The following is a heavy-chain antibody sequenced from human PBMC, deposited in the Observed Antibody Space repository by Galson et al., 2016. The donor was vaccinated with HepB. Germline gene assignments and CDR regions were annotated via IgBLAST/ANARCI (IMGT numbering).Heavy chain of an antibody. Sequence: SLRLSCAASEFTFSSYAMSWVRQAPGKGLEWVSAISGSGGSTYYADSVKGRFTISRDNSKNTLYLQMNSLSAEDTAVYYCARRAYSGWFFDYWGQGTLVTVSS. D-gene: IGHD6-19*01. CDR1: EFTFSSYA. J-gene: IGHJ4*02. V-gene: IGHV3-23*01. CDR3: ARRAYSGWFFDY. CDR2: ISGSGGST.